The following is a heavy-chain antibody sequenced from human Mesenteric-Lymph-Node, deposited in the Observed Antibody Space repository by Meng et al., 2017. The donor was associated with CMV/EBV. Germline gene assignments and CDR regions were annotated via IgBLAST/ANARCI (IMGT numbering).Heavy chain of an antibody. CDR3: ARARGNGDDSKYNWFDS. D-gene: IGHD2-21*02. V-gene: IGHV3-66*01. CDR2: IYGATTT. J-gene: IGHJ5*01. Sequence: GGSLRLSCAASGFTVSNSFMTWVRQPPGKGLEWVSFIYGATTTYYAESVKGRFTISKDNAKNSLYLQMNSLRADDTAVYYCARARGNGDDSKYNWFDSWGQGALVTVSS. CDR1: GFTVSNSF.